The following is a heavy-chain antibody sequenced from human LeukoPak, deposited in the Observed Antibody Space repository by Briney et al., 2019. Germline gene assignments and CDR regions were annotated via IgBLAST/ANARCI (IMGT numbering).Heavy chain of an antibody. V-gene: IGHV4-61*02. CDR1: GHSISSGSYY. Sequence: SQTLSLTCTVSGHSISSGSYYWTWIRQPAGKGLEWIWRIYTSGSTNYNASLKSRVTISVDTSKNQFSLKLSSVTAADTAVYYCARGPGYYYYGMDVWGQGTTVTVSS. CDR3: ARGPGYYYYGMDV. CDR2: IYTSGST. J-gene: IGHJ6*02.